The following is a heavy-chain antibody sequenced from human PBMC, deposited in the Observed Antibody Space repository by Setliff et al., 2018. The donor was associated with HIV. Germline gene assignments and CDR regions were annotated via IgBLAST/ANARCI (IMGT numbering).Heavy chain of an antibody. V-gene: IGHV1-8*02. J-gene: IGHJ5*02. Sequence: ASVKVSCKASGCNFTDYDINWVRQATGQGLEWMGWMNPNNGNTGYAEKFQGRVTMTRDTSISTAYMELSSLRSDDTAVYYCARGTAPRPASVLEFLEWLFPNWFDPWGQGTLVTVSS. CDR3: ARGTAPRPASVLEFLEWLFPNWFDP. CDR2: MNPNNGNT. CDR1: GCNFTDYD. D-gene: IGHD3-3*02.